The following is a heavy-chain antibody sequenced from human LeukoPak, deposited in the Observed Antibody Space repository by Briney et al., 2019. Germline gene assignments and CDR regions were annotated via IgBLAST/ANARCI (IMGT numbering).Heavy chain of an antibody. J-gene: IGHJ4*02. Sequence: SETLSLTCTVSGGSISSYYWSWIRQPPGKGLEWIGYIYYSGSTSYNPSLKSRVTISVDTSKNQFSLKVTSVTAADTAVYFCARGQGHPYYFDYWGQGALVTVSS. V-gene: IGHV4-59*01. CDR3: ARGQGHPYYFDY. CDR2: IYYSGST. CDR1: GGSISSYY.